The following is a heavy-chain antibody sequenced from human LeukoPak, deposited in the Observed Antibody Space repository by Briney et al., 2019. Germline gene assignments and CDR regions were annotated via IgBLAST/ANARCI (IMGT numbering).Heavy chain of an antibody. D-gene: IGHD2-2*02. Sequence: SETLSLTCAVYGGSFSGYYWSWIRQPPGKGLEWIGEINHSGSTNYNPSLKSRVTISVDTFKNQFSLKLSSVTAADTAVYYCARGGKPRYCSSTSCYNRVWFDPWGQGTLVAVSS. CDR2: INHSGST. J-gene: IGHJ5*02. CDR1: GGSFSGYY. V-gene: IGHV4-34*01. CDR3: ARGGKPRYCSSTSCYNRVWFDP.